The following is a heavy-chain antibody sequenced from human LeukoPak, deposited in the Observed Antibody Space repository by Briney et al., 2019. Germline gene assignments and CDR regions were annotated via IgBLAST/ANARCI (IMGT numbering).Heavy chain of an antibody. CDR3: ARARYYSSGNGDAFDI. J-gene: IGHJ3*02. V-gene: IGHV3-74*01. CDR2: INSDGSST. CDR1: GFTFSSYW. Sequence: GGSLRLSCAASGFTFSSYWMHWVRQAPGKGLVWVSRINSDGSSTSYADSVKGRFTISRDNAKNSLYLQMNSLRAEDTAVYYCARARYYSSGNGDAFDIWGQGTMVTVSS. D-gene: IGHD3-10*01.